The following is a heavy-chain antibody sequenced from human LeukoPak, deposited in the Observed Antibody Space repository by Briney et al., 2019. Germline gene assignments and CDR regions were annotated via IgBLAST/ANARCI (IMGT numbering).Heavy chain of an antibody. CDR1: GGTFSSYA. V-gene: IGHV1-69*04. J-gene: IGHJ4*02. CDR2: IIPILGIA. Sequence: SVKVSCKASGGTFSSYAISWVRQAPGQGLVWMGRIIPILGIANYAQKFQGRVTITADKSTSTAYMELSSLRSEDTAVYYCARDLGYCSGGSCYSWGQGTLVTVSS. D-gene: IGHD2-15*01. CDR3: ARDLGYCSGGSCYS.